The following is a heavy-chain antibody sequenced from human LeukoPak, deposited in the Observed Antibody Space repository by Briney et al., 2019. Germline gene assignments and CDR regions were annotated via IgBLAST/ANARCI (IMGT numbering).Heavy chain of an antibody. CDR1: GGSISGGAYY. J-gene: IGHJ4*02. Sequence: PSQTLSLTCTVSGGSISGGAYYWSWIRQHPGKGLEWIAYIFYSGNTYYNPSLKSRVTISVDTSKNQFSLKLSSVTAADTAVYYCARWQSWDTGGYFHYWGQGTLVTVSS. V-gene: IGHV4-31*03. CDR3: ARWQSWDTGGYFHY. CDR2: IFYSGNT. D-gene: IGHD5-18*01.